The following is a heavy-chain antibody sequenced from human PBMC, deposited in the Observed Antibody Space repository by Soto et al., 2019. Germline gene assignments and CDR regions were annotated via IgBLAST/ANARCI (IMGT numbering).Heavy chain of an antibody. CDR2: ISAYNGNT. J-gene: IGHJ6*03. CDR3: ARAQEIGYCSGGSCYQGYYYLDV. D-gene: IGHD2-15*01. CDR1: GYTFTSYG. V-gene: IGHV1-18*01. Sequence: QVQLVQSGAEVKKPGASVKVSCKASGYTFTSYGISWVRQAPGQGLEWMGWISAYNGNTNYAQKLRGRVTMTTDTSTSTAYMELRSLRSDDTAVYYCARAQEIGYCSGGSCYQGYYYLDVWGKGTTVTVSS.